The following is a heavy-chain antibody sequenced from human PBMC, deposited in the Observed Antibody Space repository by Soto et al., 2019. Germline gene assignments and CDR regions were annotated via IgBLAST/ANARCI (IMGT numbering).Heavy chain of an antibody. J-gene: IGHJ4*02. V-gene: IGHV3-21*01. D-gene: IGHD2-15*01. CDR1: GFTFSSYS. CDR3: ARDLYCSGGSCYPPPFDY. Sequence: EVQLVESGGGLVKPGGSLRLSCAASGFTFSSYSMNWVRQAPGKGLEWVSSISSSSSYIYYADSVKGRFTISRDNAKKPLYLQMNSLRAEDTAVYYCARDLYCSGGSCYPPPFDYWGQGTLVTVSS. CDR2: ISSSSSYI.